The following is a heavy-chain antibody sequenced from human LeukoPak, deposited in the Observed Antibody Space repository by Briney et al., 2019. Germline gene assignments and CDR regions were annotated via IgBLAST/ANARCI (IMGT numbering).Heavy chain of an antibody. D-gene: IGHD2-15*01. J-gene: IGHJ4*02. V-gene: IGHV3-48*03. CDR1: GFTFDNSE. CDR2: ISISGGIQ. CDR3: ARGTPGYCSGGSCYPS. Sequence: GGSLRLSCAASGFTFDNSEMNWVRQAPGKGLEWVSYISISGGIQYYADSVKGRFATSRDNAKNSLYLQMNSLRAEDTAVYYCARGTPGYCSGGSCYPSWGQGTLVTVSS.